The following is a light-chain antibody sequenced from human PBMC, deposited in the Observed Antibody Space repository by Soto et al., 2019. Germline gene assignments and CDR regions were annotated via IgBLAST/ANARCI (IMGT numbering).Light chain of an antibody. Sequence: EILLTQSPGTLSLSAGERATLSCRASQTVGSNYLTWYQQKPGQAPRLLIYGASSRATGIPDRFSGSGSGTDFTLTISRLEPEDFAVYYCQQYGSSPRTFGQGTKVEIK. V-gene: IGKV3-20*01. CDR3: QQYGSSPRT. CDR2: GAS. CDR1: QTVGSNY. J-gene: IGKJ1*01.